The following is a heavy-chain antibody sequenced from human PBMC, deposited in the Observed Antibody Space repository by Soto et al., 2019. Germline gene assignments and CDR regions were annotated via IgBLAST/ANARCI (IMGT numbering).Heavy chain of an antibody. V-gene: IGHV2-5*02. Sequence: PTLVNPTQTLTLTCTFSGLSLSTSGVGVGWIRQPPGKALEWLALIYWDDDKRYSPSLKSRLTITKDTSKNQVVLTMTNMDPVDTATYYCAHSRRVYTRPLGPAFDYWGQGTLVTVSS. J-gene: IGHJ4*02. CDR3: AHSRRVYTRPLGPAFDY. CDR2: IYWDDDK. D-gene: IGHD2-2*02. CDR1: GLSLSTSGVG.